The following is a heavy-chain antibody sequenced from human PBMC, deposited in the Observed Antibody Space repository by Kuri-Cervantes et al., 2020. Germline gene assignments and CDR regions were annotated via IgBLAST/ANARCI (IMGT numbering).Heavy chain of an antibody. CDR1: SFTFSVDA. Sequence: GESLKISCAASSFTFSVDAMHWVRQAPGKGLEWVAFISHDGRILHYADSVKGRITISRDNAKDSLYLQMNSLRAEDTAVYYCARARYSSTSCYVTWGQGTLVTVSS. J-gene: IGHJ5*02. D-gene: IGHD2-2*01. CDR2: ISHDGRIL. V-gene: IGHV3-30*04. CDR3: ARARYSSTSCYVT.